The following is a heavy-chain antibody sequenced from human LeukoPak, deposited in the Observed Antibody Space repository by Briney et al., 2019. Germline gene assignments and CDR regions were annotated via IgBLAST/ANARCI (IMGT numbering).Heavy chain of an antibody. CDR3: ARDRITYGQLATYYYYYMDV. V-gene: IGHV4-38-2*02. CDR1: GYSISSGYH. Sequence: SETLSLTCTVSGYSISSGYHWGWIRQPPGKGLEWIGSIYHSGSTYYNPSLKSRVTISVDTSKNQFSLKLSSVTAADTAVYYCARDRITYGQLATYYYYYMDVWGKGTTVTVSS. D-gene: IGHD6-13*01. CDR2: IYHSGST. J-gene: IGHJ6*03.